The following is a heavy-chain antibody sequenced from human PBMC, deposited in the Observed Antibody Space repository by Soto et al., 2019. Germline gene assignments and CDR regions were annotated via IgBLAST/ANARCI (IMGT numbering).Heavy chain of an antibody. D-gene: IGHD5-18*01. CDR2: INTYNGDT. V-gene: IGHV1-18*01. CDR1: GYTFTTYG. CDR3: ARDVGKGYGYGYGY. Sequence: QVXLVQSGAEVKKPGASVTVSCKVSGYTFTTYGVSWVRQAPGQGLEWMGWINTYNGDTNYAQKVQGRVTMAPETATSTAYLELGSLTSDDTAVYYCARDVGKGYGYGYGYWGQGTLVTVSS. J-gene: IGHJ4*02.